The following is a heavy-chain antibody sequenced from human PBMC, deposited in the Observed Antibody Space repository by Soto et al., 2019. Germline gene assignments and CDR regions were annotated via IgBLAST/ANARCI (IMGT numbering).Heavy chain of an antibody. J-gene: IGHJ4*02. CDR1: GGSISSSTYY. Sequence: SETLSLTCSVSGGSISSSTYYWGWIRQPPGKGLEWIGTIYYSGSTYYNSSLKSRVTISVDTSKNQFSLTLSSVTAADTAVYYCERVDYGDYTIYWGQGTLVTVSS. CDR3: ERVDYGDYTIY. D-gene: IGHD4-17*01. CDR2: IYYSGST. V-gene: IGHV4-39*01.